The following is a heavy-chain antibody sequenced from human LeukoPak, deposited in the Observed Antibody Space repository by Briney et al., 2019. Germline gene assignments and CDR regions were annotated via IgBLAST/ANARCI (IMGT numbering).Heavy chain of an antibody. CDR3: ARGPHCSGGSCYLNYYYYYGMDV. CDR2: INHSGST. D-gene: IGHD2-15*01. J-gene: IGHJ6*02. CDR1: GGSFSGYY. Sequence: SETLSLTCAVYGGSFSGYYWSWIRQPPGKGLEWIGEINHSGSTNYNPSLKSRVTISVDTSKNQFSLKLSSVTAADTAVYYCARGPHCSGGSCYLNYYYYYGMDVWGQGTTVTVSS. V-gene: IGHV4-34*01.